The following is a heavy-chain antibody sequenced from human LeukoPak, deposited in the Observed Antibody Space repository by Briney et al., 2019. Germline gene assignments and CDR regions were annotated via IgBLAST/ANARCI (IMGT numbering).Heavy chain of an antibody. J-gene: IGHJ3*02. V-gene: IGHV4-59*01. CDR3: ASPDAIGAFDI. CDR1: GGPISSYY. Sequence: SETLSLTCTVPGGPISSYYWSWIRQPPGKGLDWIGYIYYSGSTYSNPSLKSRVTISVDTSQHKFSLKLSYVTAEDTAVYYCASPDAIGAFDIWGQGTMVTVSS. D-gene: IGHD3-3*01. CDR2: IYYSGST.